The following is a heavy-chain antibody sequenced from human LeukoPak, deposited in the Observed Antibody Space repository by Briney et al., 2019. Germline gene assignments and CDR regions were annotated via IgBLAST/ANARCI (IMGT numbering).Heavy chain of an antibody. J-gene: IGHJ6*03. CDR2: ISTSSSYI. CDR3: AKDATAVPGTVYMDV. CDR1: GFTFSYYS. V-gene: IGHV3-21*01. D-gene: IGHD6-13*01. Sequence: GSLRLSCAASGFTFSYYSMNWVRPAPGKGLEWVSSISTSSSYIYYADSVKGRFTISRDNAKNSVYLQMTSLRAEDTALYYCAKDATAVPGTVYMDVWGKGTTVTISS.